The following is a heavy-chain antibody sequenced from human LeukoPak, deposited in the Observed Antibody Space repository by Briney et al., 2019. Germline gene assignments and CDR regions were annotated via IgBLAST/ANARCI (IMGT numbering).Heavy chain of an antibody. Sequence: GGSLRLSCAASGFSVSSNYMSWVRQAPGKGLEWVSAISGSGGSTYYADSVKGRFTISRDNSKNTLYLQINSLRAEDTAVYYCARDVLQDDYDSSGYYPPHLDYWGQGTLVTVSS. V-gene: IGHV3-23*01. J-gene: IGHJ4*02. CDR1: GFSVSSNY. D-gene: IGHD3-22*01. CDR3: ARDVLQDDYDSSGYYPPHLDY. CDR2: ISGSGGST.